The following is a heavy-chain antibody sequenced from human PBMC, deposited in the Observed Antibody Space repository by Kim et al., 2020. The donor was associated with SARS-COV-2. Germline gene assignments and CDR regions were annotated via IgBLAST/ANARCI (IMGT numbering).Heavy chain of an antibody. V-gene: IGHV5-51*01. Sequence: GESLKISCKGSGYRFTDYWIGWVRQMPGKGLEWMGIIYPGDSDTRYSPSFQGQVTISADKSISTANLQWSSLKASDTAIYYCMRIVGRSRWSDFWGQGTLVTVSS. J-gene: IGHJ5*01. CDR1: GYRFTDYW. CDR2: IYPGDSDT. CDR3: MRIVGRSRWSDF. D-gene: IGHD1-26*01.